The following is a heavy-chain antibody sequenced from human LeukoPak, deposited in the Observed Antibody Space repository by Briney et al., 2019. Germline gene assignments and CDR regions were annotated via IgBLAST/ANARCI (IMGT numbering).Heavy chain of an antibody. V-gene: IGHV1-69*01. D-gene: IGHD3-22*01. CDR3: ARDYDGSGSAGV. J-gene: IGHJ4*02. Sequence: ASVKVSCKASGGTFSSYAISWVRQAPGQGLEWMGGIIPIFGTANYAQKFQGRVTITADESTSTAYMELSSLRSEDTAVYYWARDYDGSGSAGVWGQGTLVTVSS. CDR1: GGTFSSYA. CDR2: IIPIFGTA.